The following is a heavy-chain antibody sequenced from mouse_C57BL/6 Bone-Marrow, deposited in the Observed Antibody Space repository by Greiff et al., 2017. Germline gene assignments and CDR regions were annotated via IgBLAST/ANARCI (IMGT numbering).Heavy chain of an antibody. Sequence: QVQLQQPGTELVKPGASVKLSCKASGYTFTSYWMHWVKQRPGQGLEWIGNINPSNGGTNYNEKFKSKATLTVNKSASTAYMQLSIRTSEDSAVYDCARNWENYDGSSALVWGTGTTVTVSS. J-gene: IGHJ1*03. D-gene: IGHD1-1*01. V-gene: IGHV1-53*01. CDR2: INPSNGGT. CDR1: GYTFTSYW. CDR3: ARNWENYDGSSALV.